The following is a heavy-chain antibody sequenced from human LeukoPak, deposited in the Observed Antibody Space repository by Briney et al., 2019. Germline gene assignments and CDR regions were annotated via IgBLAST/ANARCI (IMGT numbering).Heavy chain of an antibody. CDR3: ARLDSSSSIY. D-gene: IGHD6-6*01. V-gene: IGHV4-38-2*01. J-gene: IGHJ4*02. CDR1: GYSISSGYY. CDR2: IYHSGST. Sequence: SETLSLTCAVSGYSISSGYYWGWIRQPPGKGLEWIGSIYHSGSTYYNPSLKSRVTISVDTSKNHFSLKLSSVTAADTAVYYCARLDSSSSIYWGQGTLVTVSS.